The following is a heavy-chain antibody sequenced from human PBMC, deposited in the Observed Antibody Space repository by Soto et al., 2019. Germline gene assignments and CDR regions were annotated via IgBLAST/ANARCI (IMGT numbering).Heavy chain of an antibody. CDR3: ASRAVGTDPLDY. V-gene: IGHV3-7*01. CDR1: GFTCSSYS. CDR2: IKRDGSEK. D-gene: IGHD2-21*02. J-gene: IGHJ4*02. Sequence: GGSLRLSCAASGFTCSSYSMSWVRQAPGKGLEWVANIKRDGSEKYYVDSVKGRFTISRDNAKNSLYLQMNSLRAEDTAVYYCASRAVGTDPLDYWGQGTLVTVSS.